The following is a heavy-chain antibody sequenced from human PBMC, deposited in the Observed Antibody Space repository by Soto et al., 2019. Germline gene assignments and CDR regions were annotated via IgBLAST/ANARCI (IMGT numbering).Heavy chain of an antibody. J-gene: IGHJ2*01. Sequence: QVQLVEYGGGVVQPGRSLRLSCAASGFTFSNYGMQWVRQAPGEGLEWVAAISDDGSRQYYADSVKGRFTISRDNSRDTLDLQRNNLRTEDTAEYYCARGGGYTYGYSGGHFDLWGRGTLVAVSA. CDR3: ARGGGYTYGYSGGHFDL. D-gene: IGHD5-18*01. V-gene: IGHV3-30*03. CDR2: ISDDGSRQ. CDR1: GFTFSNYG.